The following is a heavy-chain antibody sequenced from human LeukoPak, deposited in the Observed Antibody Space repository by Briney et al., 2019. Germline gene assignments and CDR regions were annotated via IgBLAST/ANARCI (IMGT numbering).Heavy chain of an antibody. V-gene: IGHV3-49*03. CDR3: TRALFCSSTSCYSSNWFDP. CDR2: IGSKAYGGTT. J-gene: IGHJ5*02. D-gene: IGHD2-2*02. Sequence: GRSLRLSCTASGFTFGDYAMSWFRQAPGKGLEWVGFIGSKAYGGTTEYAASVKGRFTISRDDSKSIAYLQMNSLKTEDTAVYYCTRALFCSSTSCYSSNWFDPWGQGTLVTVSS. CDR1: GFTFGDYA.